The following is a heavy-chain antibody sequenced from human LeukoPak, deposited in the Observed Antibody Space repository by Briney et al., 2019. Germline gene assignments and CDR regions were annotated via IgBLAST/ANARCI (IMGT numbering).Heavy chain of an antibody. D-gene: IGHD2-8*02. V-gene: IGHV1-8*01. Sequence: GSVKVSCKASGYTFTSDDMNWVRQAPGQGLEWMGWMNPNSGTTGYAQKFQGRVTMTRNTSISTAYMELSSLRSEDTAVYYCARRTGYYNYMDVWGKGTTVTVSS. CDR1: GYTFTSDD. J-gene: IGHJ6*03. CDR2: MNPNSGTT. CDR3: ARRTGYYNYMDV.